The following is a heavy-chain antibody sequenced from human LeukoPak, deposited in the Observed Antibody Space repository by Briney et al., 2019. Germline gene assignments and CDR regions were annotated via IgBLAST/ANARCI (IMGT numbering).Heavy chain of an antibody. Sequence: GGSLRLSCAASGFTFSSYSMNWVRQAPGKGLEWVSSISSSSSYIYYADSVKGRFTISRDNAKNSLYLQMNSLRAEDTAVYYCARGKAGQWLVYFDYWGQGTLVTVSS. CDR2: ISSSSSYI. CDR1: GFTFSSYS. V-gene: IGHV3-21*01. CDR3: ARGKAGQWLVYFDY. D-gene: IGHD6-19*01. J-gene: IGHJ4*02.